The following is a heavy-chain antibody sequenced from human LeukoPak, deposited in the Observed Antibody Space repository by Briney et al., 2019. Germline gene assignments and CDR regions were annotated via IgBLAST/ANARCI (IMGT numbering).Heavy chain of an antibody. CDR3: ARGEYYDYVWGSYRRGNHRDYFDY. J-gene: IGHJ4*02. D-gene: IGHD3-16*02. CDR2: INHSGRT. V-gene: IGHV4-34*01. CDR1: GGSFRGYY. Sequence: PSETLSLTCAVYGGSFRGYYWSWIRQPPGKGLEWIGEINHSGRTNYNPSLKSRVTISVDTSKNQFSLKLRSMTAADTAVYYCARGEYYDYVWGSYRRGNHRDYFDYWGQGTLVTVSS.